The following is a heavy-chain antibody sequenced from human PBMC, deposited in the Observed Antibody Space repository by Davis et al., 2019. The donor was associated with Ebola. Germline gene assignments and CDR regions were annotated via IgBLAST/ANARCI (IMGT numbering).Heavy chain of an antibody. Sequence: SCKASGGTFSSYAMHWVRQAPGKGLEWVAVISYDGSNKYSADSVKGRFTISRDNSKNTLYLQMNSLRAEDTAVYYCARDLYPPTFGVVIIYYYYGMDVWGQGTTVTVSS. CDR3: ARDLYPPTFGVVIIYYYYGMDV. CDR1: GGTFSSYA. D-gene: IGHD3-3*01. V-gene: IGHV3-30-3*01. CDR2: ISYDGSNK. J-gene: IGHJ6*02.